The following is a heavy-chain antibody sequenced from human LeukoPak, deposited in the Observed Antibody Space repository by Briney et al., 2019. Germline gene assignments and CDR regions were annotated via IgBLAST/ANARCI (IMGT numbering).Heavy chain of an antibody. J-gene: IGHJ4*02. Sequence: GGSLRLSRVGSRFTFSRYWMNWVRQAPGKGLEWVANIKRDGSEKYYVDSVKGRFTISRDNAKNSLYLQLNSLRTEDTAVYYCARGRGSWYGVYFDYWGQGTLVTVSS. CDR3: ARGRGSWYGVYFDY. CDR2: IKRDGSEK. CDR1: RFTFSRYW. V-gene: IGHV3-7*01. D-gene: IGHD6-13*01.